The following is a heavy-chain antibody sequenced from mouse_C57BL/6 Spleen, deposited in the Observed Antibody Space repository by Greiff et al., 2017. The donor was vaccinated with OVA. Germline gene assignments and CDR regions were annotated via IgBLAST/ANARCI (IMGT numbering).Heavy chain of an antibody. D-gene: IGHD2-3*01. V-gene: IGHV1-7*01. CDR3: GRGDDGDYLFAY. J-gene: IGHJ3*01. CDR2: INPSSGYT. Sequence: QVQLQQSGAELAKPGASVKLSCKASGYTFTSYWMHWVKQRPGQGLEWIGYINPSSGYTKYNQKFKDKATLTADKSSSTAYMQLSSLTYEESAVYYCGRGDDGDYLFAYWGQGTLVTVSA. CDR1: GYTFTSYW.